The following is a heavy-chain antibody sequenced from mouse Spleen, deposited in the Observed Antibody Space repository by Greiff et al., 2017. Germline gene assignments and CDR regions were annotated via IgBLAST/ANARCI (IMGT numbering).Heavy chain of an antibody. V-gene: IGHV3-8*01. CDR2: ISYSGST. CDR3: ARYGVTTNWYFDV. D-gene: IGHD2-1*01. J-gene: IGHJ1*01. CDR1: GYSITSDY. Sequence: DVKLQESGPGLAKPSQTLSLTCSVPGYSITSDYWNWLRKFPGNKLEYMGYISYSGSTYYNPSLKSRISITRDTSKNQYYLQLNSVTTEDTATYYCARYGVTTNWYFDVWGAGTTVTVSS.